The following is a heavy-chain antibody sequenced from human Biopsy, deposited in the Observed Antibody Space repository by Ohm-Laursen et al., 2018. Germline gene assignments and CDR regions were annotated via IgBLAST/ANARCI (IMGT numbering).Heavy chain of an antibody. D-gene: IGHD2-8*01. J-gene: IGHJ4*02. CDR2: IWYDGSNK. Sequence: SLKLSCTASGFTFSSYGMHWVRQAPGKGLEWVAAIWYDGSNKNYADSVKGRFTISRDNSKNTLYLQMNSLRGEDTAVYYCAKCMTGGSNYYFHHCGQGTLVTVSS. V-gene: IGHV3-33*06. CDR1: GFTFSSYG. CDR3: AKCMTGGSNYYFHH.